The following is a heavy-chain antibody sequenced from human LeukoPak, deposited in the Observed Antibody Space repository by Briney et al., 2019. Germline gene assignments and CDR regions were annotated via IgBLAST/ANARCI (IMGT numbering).Heavy chain of an antibody. D-gene: IGHD3-10*02. CDR1: GFTFSSYS. J-gene: IGHJ6*04. CDR3: AELGITMIGGV. V-gene: IGHV3-48*04. CDR2: ISSSGSTI. Sequence: GGSLRLSCAASGFTFSSYSVNWVRQAPGKGLEWVSYISSSGSTIYYADSVKGRFTISRDNAKNSLYLQMNSLRAEDTAVYYCAELGITMIGGVWGKGTTVTISS.